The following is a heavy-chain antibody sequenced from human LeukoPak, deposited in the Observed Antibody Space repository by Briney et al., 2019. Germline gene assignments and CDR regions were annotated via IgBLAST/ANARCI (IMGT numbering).Heavy chain of an antibody. D-gene: IGHD3-10*01. CDR1: GFTFSDYY. J-gene: IGHJ4*01. Sequence: GGSLRLSCAASGFTFSDYYMSWVRQAPGKGLEWVSYINRSGSTIYYVDSVKGRFTISRDNAKNSLYLQMNSLRAEDTAVYYCAGGEYGSGSYYWTYYFDYWGQGTLVTVSS. V-gene: IGHV3-11*01. CDR2: INRSGSTI. CDR3: AGGEYGSGSYYWTYYFDY.